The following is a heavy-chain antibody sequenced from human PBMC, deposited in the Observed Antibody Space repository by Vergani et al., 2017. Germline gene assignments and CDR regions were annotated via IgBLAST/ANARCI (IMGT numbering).Heavy chain of an antibody. D-gene: IGHD2-2*02. CDR2: ISSSSSYI. V-gene: IGHV3-21*01. Sequence: EVQLVESGGGLVKPGGSLRLSCAASGFTFSSYSMNWVRQAPGKGLEWVSSISSSSSYIYYADSVKGRFTISRDNAKNSRYLQMNSLRAEDTAVYYWARGGDCSSTSCYMGYYYYYMDVWGKGTTVTVSS. J-gene: IGHJ6*03. CDR3: ARGGDCSSTSCYMGYYYYYMDV. CDR1: GFTFSSYS.